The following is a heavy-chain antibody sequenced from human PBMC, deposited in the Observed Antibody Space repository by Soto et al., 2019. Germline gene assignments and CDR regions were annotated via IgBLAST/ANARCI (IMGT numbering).Heavy chain of an antibody. CDR2: ISGSGGST. V-gene: IGHV3-23*01. CDR3: AKAHRGYVWGRYYFDY. J-gene: IGHJ4*02. Sequence: EVQLLESGGGLVQPGGSLRLSCAASGFTFSSYAMSWVRQAPGKGLEWVSGISGSGGSTYYADSVKGRFTISRDNSKNTLYLQMNSLRADDTALYYCAKAHRGYVWGRYYFDYWCQGTLVTVSS. CDR1: GFTFSSYA. D-gene: IGHD3-16*01.